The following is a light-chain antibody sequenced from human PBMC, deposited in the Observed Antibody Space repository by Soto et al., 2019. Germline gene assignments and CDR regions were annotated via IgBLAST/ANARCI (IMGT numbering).Light chain of an antibody. CDR3: QQRASWPPFT. Sequence: EIVLTQSPATLYMSPGESATLSCRASQSIGTSLAWYQHRPGQPPRLLIYDAFNRATGIPARFSGGGSGTDFTLTISSLEPEDFAVYYCQQRASWPPFTFGGGTKVDIK. CDR2: DAF. CDR1: QSIGTS. J-gene: IGKJ4*01. V-gene: IGKV3-11*01.